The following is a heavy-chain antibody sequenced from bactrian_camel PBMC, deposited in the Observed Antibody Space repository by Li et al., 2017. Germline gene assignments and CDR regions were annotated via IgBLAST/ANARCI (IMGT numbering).Heavy chain of an antibody. V-gene: IGHV3S1*01. D-gene: IGHD5*01. Sequence: HVQLVESGGGSVQAGESLRLSCVASGYTSKSAYMGWFHQAPGKEREAVAAVGTIDGRTYYADSAQGRFIVSQDNGKNTLSLQMTALKTEDTAMYYCAKDWEGVVLGQGTQVTVS. CDR2: VGTIDGRT. CDR1: GYTSKSAY. J-gene: IGHJ4*01.